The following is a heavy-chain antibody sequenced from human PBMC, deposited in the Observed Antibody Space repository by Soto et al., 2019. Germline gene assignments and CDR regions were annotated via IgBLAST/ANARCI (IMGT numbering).Heavy chain of an antibody. D-gene: IGHD2-8*02. CDR2: IYYSGST. CDR1: GGSISSGDYY. CDR3: ARDKITGLFDY. Sequence: SETLSLTCTVSGGSISSGDYYWSWIRQPPGKGLEWIGYIYYSGSTYYNPSLKSRVTISLDTSKNQFSLKLSSVTAADTAVYYCARDKITGLFDYWGQGTLVTVS. V-gene: IGHV4-30-4*01. J-gene: IGHJ4*02.